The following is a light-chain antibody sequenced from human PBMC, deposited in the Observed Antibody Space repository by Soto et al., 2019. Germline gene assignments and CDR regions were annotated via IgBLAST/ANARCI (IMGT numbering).Light chain of an antibody. Sequence: DIQMTQSPSSLSASVGDRVTITCRASQSISSYLNWYQQKPGKAPKLLIYAASSLQSGVPSRFSGSGSATDFPLTISSLQPEDFATYYCQQSYRPLTFGGGTKVEIK. CDR3: QQSYRPLT. J-gene: IGKJ4*01. V-gene: IGKV1-39*01. CDR2: AAS. CDR1: QSISSY.